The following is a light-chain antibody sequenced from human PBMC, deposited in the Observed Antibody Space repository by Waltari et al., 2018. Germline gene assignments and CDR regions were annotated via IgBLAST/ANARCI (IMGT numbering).Light chain of an antibody. CDR2: WAS. V-gene: IGKV4-1*01. CDR1: QSVLYSSNNKNH. J-gene: IGKJ1*01. CDR3: QQYYSLPWT. Sequence: DIVMTQSPDSLAVSLGERATINCKSSQSVLYSSNNKNHLAWYQQKPGQPPKLLVYWASTREYGVPDRFSGSGSGTDFTLTISSLQAEDVAVYYCQQYYSLPWTFGQGTKVAIK.